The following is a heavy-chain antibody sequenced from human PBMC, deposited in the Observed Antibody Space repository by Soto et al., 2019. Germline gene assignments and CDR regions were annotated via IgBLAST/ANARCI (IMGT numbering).Heavy chain of an antibody. CDR1: GFTFSSYG. V-gene: IGHV3-30*18. D-gene: IGHD5-18*01. CDR3: AKDSIVDTAMALDY. Sequence: GALRLSCAASGFTFSSYGMHWVRQAPGKGLEWVAVISYDGSNKYYADSVKGRFTISRDNSKNTLYLQMNSLRAEDTAVYYCAKDSIVDTAMALDYWGQGTLVTVSS. J-gene: IGHJ4*02. CDR2: ISYDGSNK.